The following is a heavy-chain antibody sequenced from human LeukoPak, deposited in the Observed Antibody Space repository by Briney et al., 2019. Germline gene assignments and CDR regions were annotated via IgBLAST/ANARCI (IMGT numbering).Heavy chain of an antibody. CDR1: GGSISSSSYY. D-gene: IGHD6-19*01. Sequence: SETLSLTCTVSGGSISSSSYYGGWIRHPPGKGREWIGSIYYSGSNYYNRSLRSRVSISLDKSKNQLALNLISVTAADTGVYYCARHLSGWYDVGLHYWGQGTMVTVSS. CDR2: IYYSGSN. CDR3: ARHLSGWYDVGLHY. J-gene: IGHJ4*02. V-gene: IGHV4-39*01.